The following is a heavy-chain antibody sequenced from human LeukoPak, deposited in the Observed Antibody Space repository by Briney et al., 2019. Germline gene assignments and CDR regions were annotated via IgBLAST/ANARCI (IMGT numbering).Heavy chain of an antibody. J-gene: IGHJ6*02. D-gene: IGHD2-2*01. CDR1: GFTFSSYG. V-gene: IGHV3-30*18. CDR2: ISYDGSNK. Sequence: GGSLRLSCAASGFTFSSYGMHWVRQAPGKGLEWVAVISYDGSNKYYADSVKGRFTISRDNSKNTLYLQMNSLRAGDTAVYYCAKGVVVVPAAYYYYGMDVWGQGTTVTVSS. CDR3: AKGVVVVPAAYYYYGMDV.